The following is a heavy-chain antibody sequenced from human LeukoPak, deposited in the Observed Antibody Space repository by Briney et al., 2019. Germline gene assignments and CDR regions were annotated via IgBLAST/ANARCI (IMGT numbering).Heavy chain of an antibody. CDR2: INPNSGGT. D-gene: IGHD3-3*01. Sequence: ASVKISCKASGYTFTGYYMHWVRQAPGQGLEWMGWINPNSGGTNYAQKFQGRVTMTRDTSISTAYMELSRLRSDDTAVYYCARDEEGITIFGVVPHYYYMDVWGKGTTVTVSS. J-gene: IGHJ6*03. V-gene: IGHV1-2*02. CDR3: ARDEEGITIFGVVPHYYYMDV. CDR1: GYTFTGYY.